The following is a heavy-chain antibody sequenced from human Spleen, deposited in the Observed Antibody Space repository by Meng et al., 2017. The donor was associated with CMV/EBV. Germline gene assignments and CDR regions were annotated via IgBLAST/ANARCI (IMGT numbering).Heavy chain of an antibody. CDR3: ARGPETRYYYDSSGYF. CDR1: YTFTGYY. CDR2: INPNRGGT. D-gene: IGHD3-22*01. J-gene: IGHJ4*02. V-gene: IGHV1-2*02. Sequence: YTFTGYYMHWVRQAPGQGLEWMGWINPNRGGTNYAQKFQGRVTMTRDTSISTAYMELSRLRSDDTAVYYCARGPETRYYYDSSGYFWGQGTLVTVSS.